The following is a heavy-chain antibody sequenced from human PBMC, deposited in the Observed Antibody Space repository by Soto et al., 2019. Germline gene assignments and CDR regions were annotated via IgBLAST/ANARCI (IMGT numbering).Heavy chain of an antibody. CDR3: TTEEKFVVVTAYYYYYGMDV. J-gene: IGHJ6*02. CDR2: IKSKTDGGTT. CDR1: GFTFSNAW. D-gene: IGHD2-21*02. V-gene: IGHV3-15*07. Sequence: GGCLRLSCAACGFTFSNAWMNWVSQAPGKGLEWVGRIKSKTDGGTTDYAAPVKGRFTISRDDSKNTLYLQMNSLKTEDTAVYYCTTEEKFVVVTAYYYYYGMDVWGQGTTVTVSS.